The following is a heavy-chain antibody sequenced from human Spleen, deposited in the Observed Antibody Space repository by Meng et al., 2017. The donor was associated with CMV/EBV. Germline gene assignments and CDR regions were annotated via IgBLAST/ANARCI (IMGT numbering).Heavy chain of an antibody. V-gene: IGHV4-59*12. CDR2: IYYNGST. J-gene: IGHJ6*02. CDR3: ARGDTAMGQGYYYYGMDV. CDR1: GGSFTSYY. D-gene: IGHD5-18*01. Sequence: SETLSLTCTVSGGSFTSYYWSWIRQPPGKGLEWIGYIYYNGSTNYNPSLKSRVTMSVVTSRKQFSLKLSSVTAADTAVYYCARGDTAMGQGYYYYGMDVWGQGTTVTVSS.